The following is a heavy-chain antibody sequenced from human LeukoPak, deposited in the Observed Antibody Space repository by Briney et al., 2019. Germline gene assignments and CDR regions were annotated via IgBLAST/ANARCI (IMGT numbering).Heavy chain of an antibody. CDR2: ISSDGITT. CDR3: SRFVVVTAGDY. D-gene: IGHD2-21*02. J-gene: IGHJ4*02. V-gene: IGHV3-74*01. CDR1: GFTLSSYW. Sequence: PGGSLRLSCAASGFTLSSYWMHWVRHAPGKGLVRVARISSDGITTTYADSVKGRFTISRDSAKNTLYLQMNSLRAEDTAVYYCSRFVVVTAGDYWGQGTLVTVSS.